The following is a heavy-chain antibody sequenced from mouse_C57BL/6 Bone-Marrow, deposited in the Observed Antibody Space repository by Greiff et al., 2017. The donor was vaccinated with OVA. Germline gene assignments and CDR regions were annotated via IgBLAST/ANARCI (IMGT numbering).Heavy chain of an antibody. J-gene: IGHJ4*01. CDR3: ARSGITTIEGDRAMDY. Sequence: QVQLKQPGAELVKPGASVKMSCKASGYTFTSYWITWVKQRPGQGLEWIGDIYPGSGRTNYNEKFKSKATLTVDTSSSTAYMQLSSLTSEDSAVYYCARSGITTIEGDRAMDYWGQGTSDTASS. D-gene: IGHD1-1*01. CDR2: IYPGSGRT. V-gene: IGHV1-55*01. CDR1: GYTFTSYW.